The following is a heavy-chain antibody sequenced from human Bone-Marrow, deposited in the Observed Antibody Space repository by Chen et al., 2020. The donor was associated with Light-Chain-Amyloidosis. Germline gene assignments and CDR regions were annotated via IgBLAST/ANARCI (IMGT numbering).Heavy chain of an antibody. CDR1: GYTFSSKW. D-gene: IGHD2-21*01. CDR2: IDPHVSDT. J-gene: IGHJ3*01. Sequence: EEQLVQSGAEVRRSGESLKISCKGSGYTFSSKWIGWVRQMSGKGLGWVGVIDPHVSDTRYSPSVQGQLNISADKSISTAYLQWGSLKASDTAMYYCARGEDEGAFDLWGQGTMVNVAP. V-gene: IGHV5-51*01. CDR3: ARGEDEGAFDL.